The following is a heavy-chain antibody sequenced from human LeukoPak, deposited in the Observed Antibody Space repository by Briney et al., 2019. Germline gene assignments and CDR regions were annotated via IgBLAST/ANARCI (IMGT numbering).Heavy chain of an antibody. CDR1: GGSISSYY. V-gene: IGHV4-59*01. CDR3: ARGGWYPESFQH. Sequence: SETLSLTCTVSGGSISSYYWNWIRQPPGKGLEWIGYIYYSGSTNYNPSLKSRVTISVDTSKNQFSLKLSSVTAADTAVYYCARGGWYPESFQHWGQGALVAVSS. CDR2: IYYSGST. J-gene: IGHJ1*01. D-gene: IGHD6-19*01.